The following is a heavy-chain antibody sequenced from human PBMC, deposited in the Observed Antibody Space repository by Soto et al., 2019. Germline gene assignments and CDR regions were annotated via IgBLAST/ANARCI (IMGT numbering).Heavy chain of an antibody. J-gene: IGHJ4*02. CDR2: ISSSSSTI. Sequence: EVQLVESGGGLVQPGGSLRLSCAASGFPLSIYSRNWVRQAPGKGLEWVSYISSSSSTIYYADSVKGRFTISRDNAKNSLYLQMNSLRDEDTAVYYCAREFDASGRYYGVDQWGQGTLVTVSS. V-gene: IGHV3-48*02. CDR3: AREFDASGRYYGVDQ. CDR1: GFPLSIYS. D-gene: IGHD1-26*01.